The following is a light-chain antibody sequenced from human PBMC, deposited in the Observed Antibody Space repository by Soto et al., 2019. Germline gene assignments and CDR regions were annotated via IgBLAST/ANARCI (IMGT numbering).Light chain of an antibody. J-gene: IGLJ1*01. Sequence: QSVLTQPPSASGTPGQRVTMSCSGSSSNIGSNAVSWYQQLPGTAPKLLIYNNNQRPSGVPDRFSGSRSGTSASLAISGLQSEDEADYYCAAWDASLNGQVLGTGTKVTVL. CDR2: NNN. CDR3: AAWDASLNGQV. V-gene: IGLV1-44*01. CDR1: SSNIGSNA.